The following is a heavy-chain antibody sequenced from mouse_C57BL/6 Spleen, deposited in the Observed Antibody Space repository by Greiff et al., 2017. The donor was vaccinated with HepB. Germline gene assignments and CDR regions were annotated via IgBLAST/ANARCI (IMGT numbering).Heavy chain of an antibody. CDR2: IDPSDSYT. V-gene: IGHV1-59*01. CDR1: GYTFTSYW. D-gene: IGHD2-5*01. Sequence: VQLQQPGAELVRPGTSVKLSCKASGYTFTSYWMHWVKQRPGQGLEWIGVIDPSDSYTNYNQKFKGKATLTVDTSSSTAYMQLSSLTSEDSAVYYCARWRVYSNHWYFDVWGTGTTVTVSS. CDR3: ARWRVYSNHWYFDV. J-gene: IGHJ1*03.